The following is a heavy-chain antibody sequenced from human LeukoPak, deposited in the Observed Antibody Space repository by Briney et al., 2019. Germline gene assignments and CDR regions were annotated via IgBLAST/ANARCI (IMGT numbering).Heavy chain of an antibody. CDR2: ISYDGSNK. D-gene: IGHD6-6*01. CDR3: ARSEHSSSSFDY. J-gene: IGHJ4*02. Sequence: PGGSLRLSCAASGFTFSTYTLHWVRQAPGKGLEWVAGISYDGSNKYYADSVKGRFTISRDNFKNSLQLQMNSLTTEDTAIYYCARSEHSSSSFDYWGQGTLVTVSS. V-gene: IGHV3-30-3*01. CDR1: GFTFSTYT.